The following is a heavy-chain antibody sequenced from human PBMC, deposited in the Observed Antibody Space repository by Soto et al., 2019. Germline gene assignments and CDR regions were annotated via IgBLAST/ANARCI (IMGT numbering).Heavy chain of an antibody. CDR1: GFTFSSYA. Sequence: QVQLVESGGGVVQPGRSLRLSCAASGFTFSSYAMHWVRQAPGKGLEWVAVISYDGSNKYYADSVKGRFTISRDNSKNTLYLQMNSLRAEDTAVYYCARDRSSGWFYWFDPWGQGTLVTVSS. D-gene: IGHD6-19*01. CDR2: ISYDGSNK. J-gene: IGHJ5*02. CDR3: ARDRSSGWFYWFDP. V-gene: IGHV3-30-3*01.